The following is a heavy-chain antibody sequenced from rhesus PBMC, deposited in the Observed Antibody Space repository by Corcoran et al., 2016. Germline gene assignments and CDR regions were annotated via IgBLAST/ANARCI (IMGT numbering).Heavy chain of an antibody. Sequence: QVQLQESGPGLVKPSETLPLTFAVSGASIRSNYWRWFLPAPGKGLEWMGRIYGSGRNTDSNTYLESRVTIERDTSKNQVSLKLRSVTAADTAVYYCARDVWIGGYWGQGVLVTVSS. V-gene: IGHV4S2*01. CDR3: ARDVWIGGY. D-gene: IGHD6-37*01. J-gene: IGHJ4*01. CDR2: IYGSGRNT. CDR1: GASIRSNY.